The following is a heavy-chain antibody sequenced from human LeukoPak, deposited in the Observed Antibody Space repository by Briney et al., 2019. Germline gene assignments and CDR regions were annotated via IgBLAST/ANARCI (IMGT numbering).Heavy chain of an antibody. CDR2: INHSGST. J-gene: IGHJ5*02. D-gene: IGHD3-16*01. Sequence: PSETLSLTCAVYGGSFSGYYWSWIRQPPGEGLEWIGEINHSGSTNYNPSLKSRVTISVDTSKNQFSLKLSSVTAADTAVYYCAREIRGDSWFDPWGQGTLVTVSS. V-gene: IGHV4-34*01. CDR1: GGSFSGYY. CDR3: AREIRGDSWFDP.